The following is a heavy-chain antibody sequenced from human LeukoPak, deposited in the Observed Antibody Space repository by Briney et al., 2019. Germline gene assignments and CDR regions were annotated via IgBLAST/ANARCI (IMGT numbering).Heavy chain of an antibody. CDR3: AREGRGSGYYE. CDR1: GGTFSSYA. V-gene: IGHV1-69*04. D-gene: IGHD3-3*01. Sequence: SVKVSCKASGGTFSSYAISWVRQAPGQGLEWMGRIIPILGIANYAQKLQGRVTMTTDTSTSTAYMELRSLRSDDTAVYYCAREGRGSGYYEWGQGTLVTVSS. J-gene: IGHJ4*02. CDR2: IIPILGIA.